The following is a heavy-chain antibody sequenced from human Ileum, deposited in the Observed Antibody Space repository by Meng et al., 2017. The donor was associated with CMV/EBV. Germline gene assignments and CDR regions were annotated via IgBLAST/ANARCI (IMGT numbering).Heavy chain of an antibody. D-gene: IGHD1-26*01. V-gene: IGHV3-74*01. CDR3: ARGLVGAVGFGDS. CDR1: GFTFSSHW. CDR2: LNTDGSDS. Sequence: GESLKISCSASGFTFSSHWIHWVRQRPGKGLLWVSFLNTDGSDSAYADSVKGRFTISRDNAKTTLYLQMSSLTADDTAVYYCARGLVGAVGFGDSWGQGTLVTVSS. J-gene: IGHJ4*02.